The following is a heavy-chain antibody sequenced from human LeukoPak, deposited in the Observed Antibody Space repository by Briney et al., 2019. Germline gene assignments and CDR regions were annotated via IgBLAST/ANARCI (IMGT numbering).Heavy chain of an antibody. CDR2: MYYSGST. Sequence: PSDTLSLTCTVSGGSTNSYYWSWIRQPPGKGLEWIGYMYYSGSTNYNPPLKSRVTISVDTSKNQFSLKLTSVTAADTAVYYCARVISNYFYFDLWGRGTLVTVSS. CDR1: GGSTNSYY. J-gene: IGHJ2*01. CDR3: ARVISNYFYFDL. D-gene: IGHD3-16*02. V-gene: IGHV4-59*07.